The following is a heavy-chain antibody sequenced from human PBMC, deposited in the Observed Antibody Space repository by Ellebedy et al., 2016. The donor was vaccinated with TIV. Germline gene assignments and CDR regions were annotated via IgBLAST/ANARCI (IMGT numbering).Heavy chain of an antibody. CDR1: AFVYGGFC. Sequence: PGGSLRLSCAASAFVYGGFCMTWVRQAPGKGLEWVSSIDSSGGDTHYADSVKGRFTISRDNARNSLYLQMNRLRVEDTAVYYCVRFPRGAPFVDYLYYMDVWGKGTTVIVSS. V-gene: IGHV3-21*01. D-gene: IGHD2-21*01. J-gene: IGHJ6*03. CDR2: IDSSGGDT. CDR3: VRFPRGAPFVDYLYYMDV.